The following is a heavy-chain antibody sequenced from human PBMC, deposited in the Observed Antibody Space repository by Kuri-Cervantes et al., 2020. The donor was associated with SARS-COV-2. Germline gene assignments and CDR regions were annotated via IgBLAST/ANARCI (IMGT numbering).Heavy chain of an antibody. Sequence: GGSLRLSCAASGFTFSSYAMSWVRQAPGKGLEWVSAISGSGGSTYYADSVKGRFTISRDNSKNTLYLQMNSLRAEDTAVYYCARDIAVAGIRQYYFDYWGQGTLVTVSS. CDR1: GFTFSSYA. CDR3: ARDIAVAGIRQYYFDY. D-gene: IGHD6-19*01. J-gene: IGHJ4*02. V-gene: IGHV3-23*01. CDR2: ISGSGGST.